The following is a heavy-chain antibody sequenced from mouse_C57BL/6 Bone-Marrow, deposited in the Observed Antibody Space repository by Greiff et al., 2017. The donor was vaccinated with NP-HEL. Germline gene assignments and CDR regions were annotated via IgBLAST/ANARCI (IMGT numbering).Heavy chain of an antibody. D-gene: IGHD1-1*01. CDR3: ARFITTAWYFDV. J-gene: IGHJ1*03. CDR2: ISDGGSYT. V-gene: IGHV5-4*03. CDR1: GFTFSSYA. Sequence: EVKLMESGGGLVKPGGSLKLSCAASGFTFSSYAMSWVRQTPEKRLEWVATISDGGSYTYYPDNVKGRFTISRDNAKNNLYLQMSHLKSEDTAMYYCARFITTAWYFDVWGTGTTVTVSS.